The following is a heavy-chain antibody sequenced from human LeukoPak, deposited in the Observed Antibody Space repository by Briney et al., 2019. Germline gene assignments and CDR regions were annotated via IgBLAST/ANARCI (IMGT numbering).Heavy chain of an antibody. J-gene: IGHJ5*02. V-gene: IGHV5-51*01. CDR1: GYSFTSYW. CDR2: IYPGDSDT. Sequence: GESLKISCKGSGYSFTSYWIGWVRQIPGKGLEWMGIIYPGDSDTRYGPSFQGQVTISADKSISTAYLQWSSLKASDTAMYYCARESVTGTNWFDPWGQGTLVTVSS. CDR3: ARESVTGTNWFDP. D-gene: IGHD1-20*01.